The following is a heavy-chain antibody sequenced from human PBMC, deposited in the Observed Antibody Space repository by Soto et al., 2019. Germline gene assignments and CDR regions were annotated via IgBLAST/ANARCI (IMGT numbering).Heavy chain of an antibody. CDR2: ISPSSGGT. D-gene: IGHD6-13*01. J-gene: IGHJ3*01. CDR1: GYTFTSYY. CDR3: TRSIITTAGTDAFDL. Sequence: QVQLVQSGAEVKKPGASVRVSCKASGYTFTSYYIHWVRQAPGHGPEWMGMISPSSGGTDYAQKFQGGVTMTRETSTSTVYMELSSLRSEDTAVYYCTRSIITTAGTDAFDLWGQGTLVTVSS. V-gene: IGHV1-46*03.